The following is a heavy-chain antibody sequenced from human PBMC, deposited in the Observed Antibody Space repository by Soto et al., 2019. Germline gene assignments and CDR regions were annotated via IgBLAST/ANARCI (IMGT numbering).Heavy chain of an antibody. Sequence: ASVKVSCKASGYIFTIYPIHWVRQAPGQGLEWMGWINVGNADTKYSQKFQGRVTLTRDTSASTAYMELSSLRSEDTAVYYCARKVSGSGNPFDYWGLRTLVTVSS. J-gene: IGHJ4*02. V-gene: IGHV1-3*01. D-gene: IGHD3-10*01. CDR2: INVGNADT. CDR1: GYIFTIYP. CDR3: ARKVSGSGNPFDY.